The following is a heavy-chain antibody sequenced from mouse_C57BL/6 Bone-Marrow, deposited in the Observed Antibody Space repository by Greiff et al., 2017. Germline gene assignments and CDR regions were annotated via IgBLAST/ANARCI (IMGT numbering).Heavy chain of an antibody. CDR1: GYTFTDYY. CDR2: INPNNGGT. Sequence: VQLKQSGPELVKPGASVKISCKASGYTFTDYYMNWVKQSHGKSLEWIGDINPNNGGTSYNQKFKGKATLTVDKSSSTAYMELRSLTSEDSAVYYCARSGGNYPFDYWGQGTTLTVSS. CDR3: ARSGGNYPFDY. J-gene: IGHJ2*01. D-gene: IGHD2-1*01. V-gene: IGHV1-26*01.